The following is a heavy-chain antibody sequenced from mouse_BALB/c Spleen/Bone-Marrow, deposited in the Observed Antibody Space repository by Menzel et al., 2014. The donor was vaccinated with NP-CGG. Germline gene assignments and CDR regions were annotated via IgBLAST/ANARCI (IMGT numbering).Heavy chain of an antibody. J-gene: IGHJ4*01. CDR3: ARPTIYYDYDGYAMDY. CDR2: ISNGGGST. CDR1: GFTFSDYY. D-gene: IGHD2-4*01. Sequence: EVNVVESGGGLVQPGGSLKLSCATSGFTFSDYYMYWVRQTPEKRLEWVAYISNGGGSTYYPDTVKGRSTISRDNAKNTLYLQMSRLKSEDTAMYYCARPTIYYDYDGYAMDYWGQGTSVTVSS. V-gene: IGHV5-12*02.